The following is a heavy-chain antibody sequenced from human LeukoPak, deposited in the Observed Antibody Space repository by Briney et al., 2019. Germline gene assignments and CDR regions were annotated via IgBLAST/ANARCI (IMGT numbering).Heavy chain of an antibody. J-gene: IGHJ4*02. CDR3: ARELSGTTSYYFDY. D-gene: IGHD1-7*01. Sequence: GGSLRLSCAASGFTFSSYEMNWVRQAPGKGLEWVSSISTSGNTRYYADSVKGRFTISRDNAKNSLYLQMNSLRVEDTAVYYCARELSGTTSYYFDYWGQGTLVTVSS. V-gene: IGHV3-48*03. CDR1: GFTFSSYE. CDR2: ISTSGNTR.